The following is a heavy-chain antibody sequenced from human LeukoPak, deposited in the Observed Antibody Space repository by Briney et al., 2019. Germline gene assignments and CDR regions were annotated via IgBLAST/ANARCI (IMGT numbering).Heavy chain of an antibody. Sequence: PGGSLRLSCAASGFTFSSYGMHWVRQAPGRGLEWVTFIRNDGSDKYYADSVKGRFTISRDDSKNMLYVQMYSLRVQDTALYYCVRDADWSFDYWGQGTLVTVSS. J-gene: IGHJ4*02. CDR2: IRNDGSDK. CDR1: GFTFSSYG. D-gene: IGHD3-9*01. V-gene: IGHV3-30*02. CDR3: VRDADWSFDY.